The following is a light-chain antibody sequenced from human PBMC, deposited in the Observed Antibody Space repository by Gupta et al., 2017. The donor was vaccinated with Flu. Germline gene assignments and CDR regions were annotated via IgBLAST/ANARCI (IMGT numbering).Light chain of an antibody. J-gene: IGKJ1*01. CDR3: QQYNSYSWT. V-gene: IGKV1-5*03. CDR2: KAS. CDR1: QSISSW. Sequence: PSTLSAAVGDRVTITCRASQSISSWLAWYQQKPGKAPKLLIYKASSLESGVPSRFSGSGAGTEFTRTISSLQPDDLATYYCQQYNSYSWTFGQGTKVEIK.